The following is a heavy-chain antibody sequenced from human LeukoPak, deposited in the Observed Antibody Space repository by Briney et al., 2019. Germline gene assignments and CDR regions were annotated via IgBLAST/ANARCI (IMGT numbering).Heavy chain of an antibody. CDR1: GYTFTGYY. V-gene: IGHV1-46*01. CDR2: INPSGGST. D-gene: IGHD6-19*01. J-gene: IGHJ6*03. Sequence: ASVKVSCKASGYTFTGYYMHWVRQAPGQGLEWMGIINPSGGSTSYAQKFQGRVTMTRDTSTSTVYMELSSLRSEDTAVYYCARGVSSGWLSRYMDVWGKGTTVTVSS. CDR3: ARGVSSGWLSRYMDV.